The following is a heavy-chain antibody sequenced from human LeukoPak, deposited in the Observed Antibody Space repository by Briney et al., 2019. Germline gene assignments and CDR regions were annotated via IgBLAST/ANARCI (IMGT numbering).Heavy chain of an antibody. Sequence: GGPLRLSCAASGFTFSSYDVHWLREAPGKGLECVAIIWYDGSNKYYADSVKGRITISRDNSKSTLYLQMNSLRAEDTAVYYCAKGGYGSRWFGDSWGQGTLVTVSS. J-gene: IGHJ5*01. CDR2: IWYDGSNK. CDR3: AKGGYGSRWFGDS. CDR1: GFTFSSYD. D-gene: IGHD6-13*01. V-gene: IGHV3-33*06.